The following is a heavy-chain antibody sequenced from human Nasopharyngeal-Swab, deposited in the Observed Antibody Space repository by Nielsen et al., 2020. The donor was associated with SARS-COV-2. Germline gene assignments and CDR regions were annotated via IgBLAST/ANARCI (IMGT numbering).Heavy chain of an antibody. CDR3: ASRRSPTYYDSSAIYYYYGMDV. CDR1: GFTFSSYA. Sequence: GESLKISCAASGFTFSSYAMTWVRQAPGKGLEWVSGISGSGDSTYCADSVKGRFTISRDNSKNTLYLQMNSLRAEDTAVYYCASRRSPTYYDSSAIYYYYGMDVWGQGTTVTVSS. D-gene: IGHD3-22*01. CDR2: ISGSGDST. V-gene: IGHV3-23*01. J-gene: IGHJ6*02.